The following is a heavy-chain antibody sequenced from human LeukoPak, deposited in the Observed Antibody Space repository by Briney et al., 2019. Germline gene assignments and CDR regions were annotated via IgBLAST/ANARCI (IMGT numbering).Heavy chain of an antibody. V-gene: IGHV3-15*01. CDR1: GFIFSNAW. CDR3: TTKSGYSYGYVY. CDR2: IKSKTDGGTT. Sequence: GGSLRLSCAGAGFIFSNAWMSWVRQAPGKGLEWVGRIKSKTDGGTTDYAAPVKGRFTISRDDSKNTLYLRMNSLKTEDTAVYYCTTKSGYSYGYVYWGQGTLVTVSS. D-gene: IGHD5-18*01. J-gene: IGHJ4*02.